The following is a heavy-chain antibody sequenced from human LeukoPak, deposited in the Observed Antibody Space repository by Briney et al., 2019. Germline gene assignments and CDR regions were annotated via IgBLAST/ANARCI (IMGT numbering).Heavy chain of an antibody. V-gene: IGHV3-7*01. J-gene: IGHJ4*02. CDR2: IRQDGSDK. CDR1: GFPFNSYW. D-gene: IGHD2-15*01. Sequence: GGSLRLSCAATGFPFNSYWMSWVRQAPEKGLEWLANIRQDGSDKQYVDSVKGRFTISRDNAKNSLYLQMNSLSAEDTAVYYCARHSRGSSIDDWGQGTLVTVSS. CDR3: ARHSRGSSIDD.